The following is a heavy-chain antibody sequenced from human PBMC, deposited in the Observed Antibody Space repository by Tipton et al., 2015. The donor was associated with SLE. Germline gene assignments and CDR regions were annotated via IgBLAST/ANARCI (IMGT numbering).Heavy chain of an antibody. Sequence: GSLRLSCVASGFTFSDFSMSWIRQAPGKGLEWVSYISRGGSTIYYADSVKGRSTISGDSARNSLYLQMNSLRAEDTAVYYCARDAFWSGYYRLLDYWGQGTLVTVSS. V-gene: IGHV3-11*01. D-gene: IGHD3-3*01. CDR2: ISRGGSTI. CDR3: ARDAFWSGYYRLLDY. CDR1: GFTFSDFS. J-gene: IGHJ4*02.